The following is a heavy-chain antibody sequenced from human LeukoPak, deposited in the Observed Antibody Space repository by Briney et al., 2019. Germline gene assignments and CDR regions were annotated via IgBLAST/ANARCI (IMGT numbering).Heavy chain of an antibody. J-gene: IGHJ4*02. V-gene: IGHV3-30*18. CDR3: AKDPGRDGYNWDYFDY. Sequence: GRSLRLSCAASGFTFSSYGMHWVRQAPGKGLEWVAVMSYDGSNKYYADSVKGRFTISRDNSKNTLYLQMNSLRAEDTAVYYCAKDPGRDGYNWDYFDYWGQGTLVTVSS. D-gene: IGHD5-24*01. CDR1: GFTFSSYG. CDR2: MSYDGSNK.